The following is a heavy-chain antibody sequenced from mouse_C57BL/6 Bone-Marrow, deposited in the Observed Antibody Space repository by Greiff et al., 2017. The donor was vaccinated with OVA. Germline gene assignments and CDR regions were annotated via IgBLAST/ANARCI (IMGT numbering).Heavy chain of an antibody. J-gene: IGHJ4*01. V-gene: IGHV5-17*01. Sequence: EVQGVESGGGLVKPGGSLKLSCAASGFTFSDYGMHWVRQAPEKGLEWVAYISSGSSTIYYADTVKGRFTISRDNAKNTLFLQMTSLRSEDTAMCYCAGYDGTHYYAMDYWGQGTSVTVSS. D-gene: IGHD2-14*01. CDR1: GFTFSDYG. CDR2: ISSGSSTI. CDR3: AGYDGTHYYAMDY.